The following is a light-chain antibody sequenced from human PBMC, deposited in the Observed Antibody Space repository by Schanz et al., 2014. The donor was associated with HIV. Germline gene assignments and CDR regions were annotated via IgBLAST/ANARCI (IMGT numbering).Light chain of an antibody. CDR3: QQYGGSPWT. J-gene: IGKJ1*01. V-gene: IGKV3-20*01. CDR2: GAS. CDR1: QTVSNN. Sequence: EIVMTQSPGTLSVSPGERATLSCRASQTVSNNLAWYQQKPGQAPRLLIYGASSRATGIPDRFSGSGSGTDFTLTISRLEPEDFSVYYCQQYGGSPWTFGQGTKVDIK.